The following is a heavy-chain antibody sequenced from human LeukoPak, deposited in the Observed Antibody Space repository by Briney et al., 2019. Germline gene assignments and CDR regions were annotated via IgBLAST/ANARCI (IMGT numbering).Heavy chain of an antibody. V-gene: IGHV4-34*01. CDR3: ARVRYCSSTSCSNWFDP. Sequence: SETLSLTCAVYGGSFSVYYWSWIRQPPGKGLEWIGEINHSGSTNYNPSLKSRVTISVDTSKNQFSLKLSSVTAADTAVYYCARVRYCSSTSCSNWFDPWGQGTLVTVSS. J-gene: IGHJ5*02. CDR1: GGSFSVYY. D-gene: IGHD2-2*01. CDR2: INHSGST.